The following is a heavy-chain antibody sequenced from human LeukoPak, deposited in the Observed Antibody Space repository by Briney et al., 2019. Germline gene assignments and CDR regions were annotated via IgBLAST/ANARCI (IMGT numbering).Heavy chain of an antibody. CDR1: GGTFSSYA. Sequence: GASVKVSCKASGGTFSSYAISWVRQAPGQGLEWMGGIIPIFGTANYAQKFQGRVTITADESTSTAYMELSSLRSEDTAVYYCAREEAHYYDGSGTYYYYGMDVWGQGTTVTVSS. CDR2: IIPIFGTA. V-gene: IGHV1-69*13. J-gene: IGHJ6*02. D-gene: IGHD3-22*01. CDR3: AREEAHYYDGSGTYYYYGMDV.